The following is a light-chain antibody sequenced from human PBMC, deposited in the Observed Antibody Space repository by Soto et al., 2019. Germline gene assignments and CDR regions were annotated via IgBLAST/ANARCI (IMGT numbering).Light chain of an antibody. CDR2: GAS. J-gene: IGKJ5*01. CDR1: QSVSSSY. Sequence: EIVLTQSPGTLSLSPGERATLSCRASQSVSSSYLAWYQQKPGQAPRLLIYGASCRATGIPDRFHGSGSGTDFNLTISRQEPEDFAVYYCQQYGSSPITVGQGTRLEI. CDR3: QQYGSSPIT. V-gene: IGKV3-20*01.